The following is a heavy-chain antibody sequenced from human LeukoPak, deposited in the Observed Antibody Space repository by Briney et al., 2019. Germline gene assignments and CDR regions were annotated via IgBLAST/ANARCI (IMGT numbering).Heavy chain of an antibody. CDR1: GFTFSSYA. Sequence: GGSLRLSCAASGFTFSSYAMSWVRQAPGKGLEWVSAISGSGGSTYYADSVKGRFTISRDNSKNTLYLQMNSPRAEDTAVYYCAKDLKQQLALDYWGQGTLVTVSS. V-gene: IGHV3-23*01. CDR2: ISGSGGST. D-gene: IGHD6-13*01. CDR3: AKDLKQQLALDY. J-gene: IGHJ4*02.